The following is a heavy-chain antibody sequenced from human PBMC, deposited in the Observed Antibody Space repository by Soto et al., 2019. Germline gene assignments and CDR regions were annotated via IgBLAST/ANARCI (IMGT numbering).Heavy chain of an antibody. V-gene: IGHV4-34*01. CDR2: INHSGST. Sequence: SETLSLTCAVYGGSFSGYYWSWIRQPPGKGLEWIGEINHSGSTNYNPSLKSRVTISVDTSKNQFSLKLSSVTAADTAVYYCARGRGDDYGELRQPDYYYYMDVWGKGTTVTVSS. J-gene: IGHJ6*03. CDR3: ARGRGDDYGELRQPDYYYYMDV. D-gene: IGHD4-17*01. CDR1: GGSFSGYY.